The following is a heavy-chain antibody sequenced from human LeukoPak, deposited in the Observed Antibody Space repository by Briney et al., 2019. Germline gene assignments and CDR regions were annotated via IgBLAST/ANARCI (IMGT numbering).Heavy chain of an antibody. V-gene: IGHV3-30-3*01. CDR2: ISYDGSNK. CDR3: AKGAVAGNYYYYGMDV. D-gene: IGHD6-19*01. Sequence: HPGRSLRLSCAASGFTFSSYAMHWVRQAPGKGLEWVAVISYDGSNKYYADSAKGRFTISRDNSKNTLYLQMNSLRAEDTAVYYCAKGAVAGNYYYYGMDVWGQGTTVTVSS. J-gene: IGHJ6*02. CDR1: GFTFSSYA.